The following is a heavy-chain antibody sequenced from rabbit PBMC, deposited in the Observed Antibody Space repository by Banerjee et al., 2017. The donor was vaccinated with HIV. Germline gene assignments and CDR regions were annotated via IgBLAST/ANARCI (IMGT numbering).Heavy chain of an antibody. CDR1: GLDFSSSYW. CDR3: ARMESDDGDIYYYNL. J-gene: IGHJ4*01. Sequence: QEQLVESGGGLVKPGASLTLTCTASGLDFSSSYWIFWVRQAPGKGLEWIGHIYTADGSTYYASWVNGRFTISKTSSTTVTLQMTSLTAADTATYFCARMESDDGDIYYYNLWGQGTLVTVS. V-gene: IGHV1S45*01. D-gene: IGHD2-1*01. CDR2: IYTADGST.